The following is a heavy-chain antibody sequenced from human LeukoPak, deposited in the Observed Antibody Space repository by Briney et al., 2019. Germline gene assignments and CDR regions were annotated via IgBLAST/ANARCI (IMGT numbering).Heavy chain of an antibody. Sequence: PSETLSLTCTVSGVSTSTFYWSWFRQPAGKGLEWIGRVYKDVRTDYNPSLKSRVTMSVDPSRNQLSLRLTSLTAADTAVYFCARDLTARGSRDNRFDPWGQGTLVIVSS. D-gene: IGHD2-21*02. V-gene: IGHV4-4*07. J-gene: IGHJ5*02. CDR1: GVSTSTFY. CDR3: ARDLTARGSRDNRFDP. CDR2: VYKDVRT.